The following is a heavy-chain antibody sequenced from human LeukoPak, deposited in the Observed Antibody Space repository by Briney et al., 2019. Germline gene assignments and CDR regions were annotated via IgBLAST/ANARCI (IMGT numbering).Heavy chain of an antibody. CDR2: ISWNSGSI. CDR3: AKSAIEVAGTVDY. D-gene: IGHD6-19*01. V-gene: IGHV3-9*01. J-gene: IGHJ4*02. Sequence: GGSLRLSCAASGFTFDDYAMYWVRQAPGNGLEWVSGISWNSGSIGYADSVKGRFTISRDNAKNSLYLQMNSLRAEDTALYYCAKSAIEVAGTVDYWGQGTLVTVSA. CDR1: GFTFDDYA.